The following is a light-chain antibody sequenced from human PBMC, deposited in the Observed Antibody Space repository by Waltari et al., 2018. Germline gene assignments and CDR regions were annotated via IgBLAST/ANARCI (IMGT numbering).Light chain of an antibody. J-gene: IGLJ3*02. CDR1: SSHIGSNY. CDR2: RNK. CDR3: AAWDDSLCGWV. V-gene: IGLV1-47*01. Sequence: QSALTQPPSASGTPGQRVTISCSGRSSHIGSNYVYLYQKLPGTAPKLLIYRNKQRASGVTDRFAVAKHGTSASLAISGLRSEDEAYYYCAAWDDSLCGWVFGGGTKLAVL.